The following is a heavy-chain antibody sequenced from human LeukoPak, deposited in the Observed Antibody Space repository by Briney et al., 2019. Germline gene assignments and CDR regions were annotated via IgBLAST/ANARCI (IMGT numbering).Heavy chain of an antibody. CDR3: ARGRYYYDSSGFSNWFDP. J-gene: IGHJ5*02. D-gene: IGHD3-22*01. CDR1: GYTFTGYY. CDR2: INPNSGGT. V-gene: IGHV1-2*06. Sequence: ASAKVSCKASGYTFTGYYMHWVRQAPGQGLEWMGRINPNSGGTNYAQKFQGRVTMIRDTSISTAYMELSRLRSDDTAVYYCARGRYYYDSSGFSNWFDPWGQGTLVTVSS.